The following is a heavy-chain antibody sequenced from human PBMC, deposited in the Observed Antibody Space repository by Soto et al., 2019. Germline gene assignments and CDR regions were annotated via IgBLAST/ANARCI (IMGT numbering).Heavy chain of an antibody. Sequence: SVKVCCKASGGTFSSYTISWVRQSPGQGLEWMGRIIPILGIANYAQKFQGRVTITADKSTSTAYMELSSLRSEDTAVYYCARSPQRIQTYCYYYLDVWGKGTTVTVSS. CDR1: GGTFSSYT. V-gene: IGHV1-69*02. J-gene: IGHJ6*03. CDR2: IIPILGIA. D-gene: IGHD1-1*01. CDR3: ARSPQRIQTYCYYYLDV.